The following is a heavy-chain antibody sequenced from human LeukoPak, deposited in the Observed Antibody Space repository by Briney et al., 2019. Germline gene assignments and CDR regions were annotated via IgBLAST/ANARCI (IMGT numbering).Heavy chain of an antibody. D-gene: IGHD3-16*01. J-gene: IGHJ4*02. Sequence: GGSLRLSCTVSGFTVSSNSMSWVRQAPGKGLEWGSFIYSAGSTHYSDSVKGRFTISIDNSKNTLYLQMNSLSAEDTAVYYCARRAGAYTHPYDYWGQGTLVTVS. CDR2: IYSAGST. CDR1: GFTVSSNS. CDR3: ARRAGAYTHPYDY. V-gene: IGHV3-53*01.